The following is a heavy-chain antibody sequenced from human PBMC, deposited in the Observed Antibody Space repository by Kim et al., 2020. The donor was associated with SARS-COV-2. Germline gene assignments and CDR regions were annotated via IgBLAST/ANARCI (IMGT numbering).Heavy chain of an antibody. D-gene: IGHD3-3*01. CDR1: GYIFTSYY. Sequence: ASVKVSCKASGYIFTSYYMHWVRQAPGQGLEWMGIINPSADTTTYAQKFRGRLTMTRDTSTSTVYMELSRLRSEDTAVYYCARGDPRGGNYDFWSGYYADFDYWGQGTLLTVSS. CDR3: ARGDPRGGNYDFWSGYYADFDY. V-gene: IGHV1-46*01. CDR2: INPSADTT. J-gene: IGHJ4*02.